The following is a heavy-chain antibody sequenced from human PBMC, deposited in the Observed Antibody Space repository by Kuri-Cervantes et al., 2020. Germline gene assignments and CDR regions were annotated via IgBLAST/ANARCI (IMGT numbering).Heavy chain of an antibody. J-gene: IGHJ4*02. D-gene: IGHD2-2*01. CDR2: IKSETDGGTT. Sequence: GESLKISCAASGFTFSNAWMSWVRQAPGKGLEWVGRIKSETDGGTTDYAAPVKGRFTISRDDSKNTLYLQMNSLKTEDTAVYYCFSTSYYFDYWGQGTLVTVS. CDR3: FSTSYYFDY. CDR1: GFTFSNAW. V-gene: IGHV3-15*01.